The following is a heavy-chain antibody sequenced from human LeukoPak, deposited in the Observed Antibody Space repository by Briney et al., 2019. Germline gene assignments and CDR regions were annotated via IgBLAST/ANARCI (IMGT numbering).Heavy chain of an antibody. CDR3: ARLPDHPSSWYRRVVV. CDR1: GFTFSSYS. D-gene: IGHD6-13*01. J-gene: IGHJ4*02. V-gene: IGHV3-21*04. Sequence: GGSLRLSCAASGFTFSSYSMNWVRQAPGKGLEWVSCISSSSSYIYYADSVKGRFTISRDNAKNSLYLQMNSLRAEDTAVYYCARLPDHPSSWYRRVVVWGQGTLVTVSS. CDR2: ISSSSSYI.